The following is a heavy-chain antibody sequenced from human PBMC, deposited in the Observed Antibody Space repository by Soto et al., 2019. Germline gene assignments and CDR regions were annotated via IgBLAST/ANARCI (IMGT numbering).Heavy chain of an antibody. V-gene: IGHV4-39*01. J-gene: IGHJ4*02. CDR1: GGSISSSSYY. D-gene: IGHD1-26*01. CDR2: IYYSGST. Sequence: PSETLSLTCTVSGGSISSSSYYWGWLRQPPGKGLEWIGSIYYSGSTYYNPSLKSRVTISVDTSKNQFSLKLSSVTAADTAVYYCATTAWELVMPGIDYWGQGTLVTVSS. CDR3: ATTAWELVMPGIDY.